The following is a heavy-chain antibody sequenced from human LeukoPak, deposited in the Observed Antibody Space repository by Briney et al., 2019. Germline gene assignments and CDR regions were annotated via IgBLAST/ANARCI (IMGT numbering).Heavy chain of an antibody. V-gene: IGHV4-59*01. CDR2: IYYSEST. Sequence: SATLSLTCTVSGGSISSYYWSWIRQPPGKGLEWIGYIYYSESTTYNPSLKSRVTISVDTSKNQFSLKLPSVTAADTAVYYCARVVGYCSGGSCYYYYGMDVWGKGTTVTVSS. CDR3: ARVVGYCSGGSCYYYYGMDV. CDR1: GGSISSYY. J-gene: IGHJ6*04. D-gene: IGHD2-15*01.